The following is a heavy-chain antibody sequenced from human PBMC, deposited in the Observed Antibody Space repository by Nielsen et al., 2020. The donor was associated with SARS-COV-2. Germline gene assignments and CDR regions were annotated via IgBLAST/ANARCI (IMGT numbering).Heavy chain of an antibody. D-gene: IGHD6-19*01. J-gene: IGHJ4*02. CDR3: AREGIAVAGTGQGFDY. CDR2: IWYDGSNT. CDR1: GFTFSAYG. V-gene: IGHV3-33*01. Sequence: GGSLRLSCLASGFTFSAYGMHWVRQPPGKGLEWVAVIWYDGSNTYYAESVKGRFIISRDNSKNTLYLQLNSLRAEDTAVYYCAREGIAVAGTGQGFDYWGQGTLVTVSS.